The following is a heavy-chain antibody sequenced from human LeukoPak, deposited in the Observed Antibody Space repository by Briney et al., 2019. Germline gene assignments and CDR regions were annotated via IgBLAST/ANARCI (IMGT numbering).Heavy chain of an antibody. Sequence: SETLSLTCTVSRGSISSYYWSWIRQPPGKGLEWIVYIYYSGSTNYNPSLKSRVTISVDTSKSQFSLKLSSVTAARTAVYYCARTPNYGDYVWFYDYWGQGTLVTVSS. D-gene: IGHD4-17*01. CDR1: RGSISSYY. CDR2: IYYSGST. J-gene: IGHJ4*02. CDR3: ARTPNYGDYVWFYDY. V-gene: IGHV4-59*01.